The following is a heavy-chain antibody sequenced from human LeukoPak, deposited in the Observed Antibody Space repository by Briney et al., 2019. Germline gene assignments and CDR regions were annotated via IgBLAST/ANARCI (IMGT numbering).Heavy chain of an antibody. CDR3: ARDPTRYFDL. Sequence: GGSLRLSCVASGFTFSSYAISWVRQAPGKGLEWVSAISGSGGTTYYADSVKGRFTIPRDNAKNSLYLQMNSLRAEDTAVYYCARDPTRYFDLWGRGTLVTVSS. J-gene: IGHJ2*01. D-gene: IGHD1-1*01. CDR1: GFTFSSYA. V-gene: IGHV3-23*01. CDR2: ISGSGGTT.